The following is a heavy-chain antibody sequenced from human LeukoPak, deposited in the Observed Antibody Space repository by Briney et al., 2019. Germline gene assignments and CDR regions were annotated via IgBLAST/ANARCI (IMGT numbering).Heavy chain of an antibody. CDR2: IYYSGST. V-gene: IGHV4-39*01. D-gene: IGHD1-1*01. Sequence: SETLSLTCTVSGGSVSISSYYWGWIRQPPGKGLEWIGSIYYSGSTYYNPSLKSRLTISVDTSKNQFSLKPSSVTAADTAVYYCARHQQQVASHGTYNWFDPWGQGTLVTVSS. J-gene: IGHJ5*02. CDR3: ARHQQQVASHGTYNWFDP. CDR1: GGSVSISSYY.